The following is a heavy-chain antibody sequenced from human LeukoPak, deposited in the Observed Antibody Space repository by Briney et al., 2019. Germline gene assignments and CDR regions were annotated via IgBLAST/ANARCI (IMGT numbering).Heavy chain of an antibody. CDR3: ARGGSGGAFDI. Sequence: SETLSLTCTVSGYSISSGYYWGWIRQPPGKGLEWIGSIYHSGSTYYNPSLKSRVTISVDTSKNQFSLKLSSVTAADTAVYYCARGGSGGAFDIWGQGTMVTVSS. CDR2: IYHSGST. V-gene: IGHV4-38-2*02. D-gene: IGHD3-16*01. J-gene: IGHJ3*02. CDR1: GYSISSGYY.